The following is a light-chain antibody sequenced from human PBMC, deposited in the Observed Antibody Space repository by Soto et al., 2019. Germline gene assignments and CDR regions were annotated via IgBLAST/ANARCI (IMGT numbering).Light chain of an antibody. CDR1: SSDVGGYNY. V-gene: IGLV2-14*01. CDR3: SSYTSSSTVV. Sequence: QSALTQPASVYGSPGQSITISCTGTSSDVGGYNYVSWFQQHPGKAPKLMIFEVSNRPSGVSNRFSGSKSGNMASLTISGLQAEDEADYYCSSYTSSSTVVFGGGTKVTVL. J-gene: IGLJ2*01. CDR2: EVS.